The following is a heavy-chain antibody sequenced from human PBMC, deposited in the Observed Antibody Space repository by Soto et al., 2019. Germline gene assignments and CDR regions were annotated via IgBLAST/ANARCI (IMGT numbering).Heavy chain of an antibody. Sequence: SETLSLTCAISGDSASSNSAAWNWIRQSPSRGLEWLGRTYYRSKWYNDYAVSVKSRITINPDTSKNQFSLQLNSVTPEDTAVYYCASEANRIAAAGRLDYWGQGTLVTVSS. V-gene: IGHV6-1*01. J-gene: IGHJ4*02. CDR1: GDSASSNSAA. CDR2: TYYRSKWYN. CDR3: ASEANRIAAAGRLDY. D-gene: IGHD6-13*01.